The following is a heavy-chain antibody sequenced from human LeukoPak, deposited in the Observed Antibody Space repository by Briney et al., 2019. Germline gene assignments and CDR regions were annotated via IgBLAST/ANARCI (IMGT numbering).Heavy chain of an antibody. D-gene: IGHD2-2*01. CDR3: ARGRTYCSGTSCYPGRYYFDY. CDR2: INHSGST. CDR1: GGSFSGYY. V-gene: IGHV4-34*01. Sequence: SETLSLTCAVYGGSFSGYYWSWIRQPPGKGLEWIGEINHSGSTNYNPSLESRVTISVDTSKNQFSLKLSSVTAADTAVYYCARGRTYCSGTSCYPGRYYFDYWGQGTLVTVSS. J-gene: IGHJ4*02.